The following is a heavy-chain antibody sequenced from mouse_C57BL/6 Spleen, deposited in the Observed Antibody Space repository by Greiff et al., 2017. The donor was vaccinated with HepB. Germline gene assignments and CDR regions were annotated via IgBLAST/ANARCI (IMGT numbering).Heavy chain of an antibody. D-gene: IGHD1-3*01. Sequence: DVLLVESGGGLVKPGGSLKLSCAASGFTFSDYGMHWVRQAPEKGLEWVAYIRSGSSTIYYADTVKGRFTISRDNAKNTLFLQMTSLRSEDTSMYYCARSGRNDAMDYWGQGTSVTVSS. V-gene: IGHV5-17*01. J-gene: IGHJ4*01. CDR2: IRSGSSTI. CDR1: GFTFSDYG. CDR3: ARSGRNDAMDY.